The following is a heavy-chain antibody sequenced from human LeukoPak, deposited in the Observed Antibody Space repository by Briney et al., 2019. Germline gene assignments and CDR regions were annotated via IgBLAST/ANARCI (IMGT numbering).Heavy chain of an antibody. Sequence: GGSLRLSCAASGFTFSSYWMSWVRQAPGKGLEWVANIKQDGSEKYYVDSVKGRFTISRDNAKNSLYLQMNSLRAEDTAVYYCARVPYSSGWYFDYWGQGTLVTVSS. J-gene: IGHJ4*02. V-gene: IGHV3-7*01. D-gene: IGHD6-19*01. CDR2: IKQDGSEK. CDR3: ARVPYSSGWYFDY. CDR1: GFTFSSYW.